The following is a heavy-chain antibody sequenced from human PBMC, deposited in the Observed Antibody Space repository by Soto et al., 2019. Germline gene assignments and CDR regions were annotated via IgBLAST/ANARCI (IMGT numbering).Heavy chain of an antibody. CDR2: IYHSGNT. CDR1: GCSISSGGFS. V-gene: IGHV4-30-2*01. CDR3: ARVPSP. Sequence: SETLSLTCAVSGCSISSGGFSWSWIRQPPGKGLEWIGYIYHSGNTYYNPSLKSRVSISVDRSKNQFSLKLSSVTAADTAVYYCARVPSPWGQGTLVTVPS. J-gene: IGHJ5*02.